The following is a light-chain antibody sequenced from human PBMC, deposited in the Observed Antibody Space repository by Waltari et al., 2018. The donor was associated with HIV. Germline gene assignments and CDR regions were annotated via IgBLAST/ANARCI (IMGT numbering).Light chain of an antibody. Sequence: QSALTQPPSASGSPRQSVTISSTATSSDVGGYNYLSWYQQPPGKAPKLMIYEVSKRPSGVPDRFSGSKSGNTASLTVSGLQPEDEADYYCSSYAGSNNFVFGTGTKVTVL. CDR3: SSYAGSNNFV. CDR1: SSDVGGYNY. CDR2: EVS. V-gene: IGLV2-8*01. J-gene: IGLJ1*01.